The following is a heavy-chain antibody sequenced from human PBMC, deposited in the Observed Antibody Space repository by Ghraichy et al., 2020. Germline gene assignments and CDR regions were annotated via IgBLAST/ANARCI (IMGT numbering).Heavy chain of an antibody. CDR1: GGSISSYY. CDR2: IDYSGNT. J-gene: IGHJ4*02. CDR3: ARSPITRAGFDY. V-gene: IGHV4-59*08. Sequence: GALRLSCSVSGGSISSYYWNWIRQPPGKGLEWIGYIDYSGNTKYNPSLQSRVTISVDTSKNDFSLKLASVTAADTAVYYCARSPITRAGFDYWGQGTLVTVSS. D-gene: IGHD6-13*01.